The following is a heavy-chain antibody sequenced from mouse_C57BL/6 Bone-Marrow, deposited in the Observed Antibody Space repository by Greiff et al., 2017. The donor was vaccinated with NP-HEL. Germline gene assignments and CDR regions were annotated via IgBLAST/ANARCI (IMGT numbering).Heavy chain of an antibody. J-gene: IGHJ1*03. CDR1: GYTFTDYY. CDR3: ARGDYGNYGYFDV. CDR2: INPYNGGT. Sequence: EVQVVESGPVLVKPGASVKMSCKASGYTFTDYYMNWVKQSHGKSLEWIGVINPYNGGTSYNQKFKGKATLTVDKSSSTAYMELNSLTSEDSAVYYCARGDYGNYGYFDVWGTGTTVTVSS. V-gene: IGHV1-19*01. D-gene: IGHD2-1*01.